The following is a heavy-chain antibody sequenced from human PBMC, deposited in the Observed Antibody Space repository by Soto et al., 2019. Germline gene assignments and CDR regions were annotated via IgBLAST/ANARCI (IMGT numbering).Heavy chain of an antibody. D-gene: IGHD3-10*01. CDR3: ASMVRGYNWFDP. Sequence: QVQLVQSGAEVKKPGSSVKVSCKASGGTFSSYAISWVRQAPGQGLEWMGGIIPIFGTANYAQKFQGRVXIXAXVSTSTAYMELSSLRSEDTAVYYCASMVRGYNWFDPWGQGTLVTVSS. V-gene: IGHV1-69*12. CDR1: GGTFSSYA. J-gene: IGHJ5*02. CDR2: IIPIFGTA.